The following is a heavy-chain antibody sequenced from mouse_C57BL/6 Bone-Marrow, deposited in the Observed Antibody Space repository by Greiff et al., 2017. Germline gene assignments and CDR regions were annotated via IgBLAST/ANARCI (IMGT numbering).Heavy chain of an antibody. CDR3: ASAMDY. Sequence: QVQLQQPGAELVKPGASVKLSCKASGYTFTSYWMQWVKQRPGQGLEWIGEIDPSDSFTNYNQKFKGKATLTVDTSSSTADMQLSSLTSEDSAVYYCASAMDYWGQGTSVTVSS. J-gene: IGHJ4*01. V-gene: IGHV1-50*01. CDR1: GYTFTSYW. CDR2: IDPSDSFT.